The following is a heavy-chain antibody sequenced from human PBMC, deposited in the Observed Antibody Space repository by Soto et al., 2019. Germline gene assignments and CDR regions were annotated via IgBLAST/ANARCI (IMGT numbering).Heavy chain of an antibody. CDR1: GGTFSSYA. D-gene: IGHD5-12*01. V-gene: IGHV1-69*01. Sequence: QVQLVQSGAEVKKPGSSVKVSCKASGGTFSSYAINWVRQAPGQGLEWMGGIIPMFGTANYAQKLQGRVTITSDESTSTDHMKLSSLSSDDTAVYYCARGRDGYNCEAMDLWGSWRVVTVSS. CDR2: IIPMFGTA. CDR3: ARGRDGYNCEAMDL. J-gene: IGHJ3*01.